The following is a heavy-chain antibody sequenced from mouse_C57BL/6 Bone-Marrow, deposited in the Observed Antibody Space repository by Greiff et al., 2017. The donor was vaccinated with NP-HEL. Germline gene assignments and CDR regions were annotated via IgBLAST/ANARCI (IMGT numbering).Heavy chain of an antibody. J-gene: IGHJ2*01. CDR2: IYPRSGNT. CDR1: GYTFTSYG. Sequence: VQLVESGAELARPGASVKLSCKASGYTFTSYGISWVKQRTGQGLEWIGEIYPRSGNTYYNEKFKGKATLTADKSSSTAYMELRSLTSEDSAVYFCARDLYDYDGVLFDYWGQGTTLTVSS. D-gene: IGHD2-4*01. CDR3: ARDLYDYDGVLFDY. V-gene: IGHV1-81*01.